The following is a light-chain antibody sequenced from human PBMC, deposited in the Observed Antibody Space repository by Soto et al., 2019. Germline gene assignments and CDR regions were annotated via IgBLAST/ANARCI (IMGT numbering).Light chain of an antibody. CDR2: DVS. J-gene: IGKJ4*01. CDR3: QQYDKQPVT. CDR1: QDISNF. Sequence: DIHMTQSPSSLSASVGNRVTITCQASQDISNFLNWYHQATGKAPQLLIYDVSNLQPGVASRFSGSGYGTDFNFTISTLQPEDIGTFYCQQYDKQPVTFGGGTKVDIK. V-gene: IGKV1-33*01.